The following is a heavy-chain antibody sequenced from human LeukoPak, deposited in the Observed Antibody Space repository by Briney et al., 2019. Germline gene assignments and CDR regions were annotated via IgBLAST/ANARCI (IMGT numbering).Heavy chain of an antibody. V-gene: IGHV3-43D*03. J-gene: IGHJ4*02. CDR2: VSWDGGST. CDR1: GFTFDDYA. D-gene: IGHD6-13*01. CDR3: ARVTWLSAAGTEGNFDY. Sequence: GGSLRLSCAASGFTFDDYAMHWVRQAPGKGLEWVSLVSWDGGSTYYADSVKGRFTISRDNSKNSLYLQMDSLRAEDTAVYYCARVTWLSAAGTEGNFDYWGQGTLVTVSS.